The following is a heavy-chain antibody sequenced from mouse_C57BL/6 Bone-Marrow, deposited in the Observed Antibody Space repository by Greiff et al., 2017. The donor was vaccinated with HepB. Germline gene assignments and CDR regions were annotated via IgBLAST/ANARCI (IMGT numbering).Heavy chain of an antibody. J-gene: IGHJ2*01. CDR3: TKGGSSQYYFDY. V-gene: IGHV1-15*01. Sequence: QVQLKQSGAELVRPGASVTLSCKASGYTFTDYEMHWVKQTPVHGLEWIGAIDPETGGTAYNQKFKGKAILTADKSSSTAYMELRSLTSEDSAVYYCTKGGSSQYYFDYWGQGTTLTVSS. CDR2: IDPETGGT. D-gene: IGHD1-1*01. CDR1: GYTFTDYE.